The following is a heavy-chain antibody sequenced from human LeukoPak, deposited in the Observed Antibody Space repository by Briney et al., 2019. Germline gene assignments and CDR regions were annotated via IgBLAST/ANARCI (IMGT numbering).Heavy chain of an antibody. J-gene: IGHJ4*02. CDR3: ARGPATYDFRRASDY. D-gene: IGHD3-3*01. CDR2: IIPIFGTA. CDR1: GGTFSSYA. Sequence: SVKVSCKASGGTFSSYAISWVRQAPGQGLEWMGGIIPIFGTANYAQKFQGRVTITADESTSTAYMELSSLRSEDTAVYYCARGPATYDFRRASDYWGQGTLVTVSS. V-gene: IGHV1-69*13.